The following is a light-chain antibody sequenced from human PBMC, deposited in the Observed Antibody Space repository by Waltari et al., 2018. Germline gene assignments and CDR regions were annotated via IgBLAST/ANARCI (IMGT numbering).Light chain of an antibody. Sequence: QSALTQPASVSGSPGQSITISCTGTSRYVGGSNSVSWYQDHPGQAPKVIIYDVSNRPSGVSDRFSGSKSGNTASLTISGLQAEDEADYYCSSQSSNSVVLFGGGTKLTVL. J-gene: IGLJ2*01. CDR3: SSQSSNSVVL. CDR1: SRYVGGSNS. CDR2: DVS. V-gene: IGLV2-14*03.